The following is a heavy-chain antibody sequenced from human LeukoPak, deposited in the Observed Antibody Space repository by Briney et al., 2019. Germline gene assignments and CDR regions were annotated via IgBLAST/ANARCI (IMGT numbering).Heavy chain of an antibody. CDR3: ARTQRLVLRSPLDP. D-gene: IGHD6-13*01. CDR1: GGTFSSYA. V-gene: IGHV1-69*06. CDR2: IIPIFGTT. J-gene: IGHJ5*02. Sequence: EASVKVSCKASGGTFSSYAISWVRQAPGQGLEWMGGIIPIFGTTNYAQKFQDRVTITADKSTSTAYMELSSLRSEDTAVYYCARTQRLVLRSPLDPWGQGTLVTVSS.